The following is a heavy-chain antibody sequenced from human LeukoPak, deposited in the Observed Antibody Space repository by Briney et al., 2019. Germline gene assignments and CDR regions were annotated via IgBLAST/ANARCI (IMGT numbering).Heavy chain of an antibody. CDR2: IKQDGSEK. CDR1: GFTFSTYW. J-gene: IGHJ4*02. V-gene: IGHV3-7*03. Sequence: GGSLRLSCAASGFTFSTYWMTWVRQAPGKGLEWVANIKQDGSEKYYVDSVTGRFTIPRDNAKNSLYLQMNSLRAEDTAVYYCARGTGTFDYWGQGTLVTVSS. D-gene: IGHD7-27*01. CDR3: ARGTGTFDY.